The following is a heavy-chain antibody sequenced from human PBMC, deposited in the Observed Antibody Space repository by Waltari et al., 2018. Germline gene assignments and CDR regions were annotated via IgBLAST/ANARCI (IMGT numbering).Heavy chain of an antibody. J-gene: IGHJ6*02. CDR1: GFTFSNYG. CDR2: IWYDGSNK. D-gene: IGHD3-10*01. Sequence: QVQLVESGGGVVQPGRSLRLSCAASGFTFSNYGMHWVRQAPGKGLAWVAVIWYDGSNKYYADSVNGRFTISRDNSKNTLYLQMNSLRADDTAVYYCARVRDYGMDVWGQGTTVTVSS. V-gene: IGHV3-33*01. CDR3: ARVRDYGMDV.